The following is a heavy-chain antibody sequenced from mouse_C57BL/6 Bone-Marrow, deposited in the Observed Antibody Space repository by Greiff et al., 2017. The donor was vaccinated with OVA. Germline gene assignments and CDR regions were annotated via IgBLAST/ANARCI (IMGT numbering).Heavy chain of an antibody. V-gene: IGHV1-53*01. CDR2: INPSNGGT. CDR3: ARLELRLYFDY. CDR1: GYTFTSYW. Sequence: QVQLQQPGTELVKPGDSVKLSCKASGYTFTSYWMHWVKQRPGQGLEWIGNINPSNGGTNYKEKIKSKATLTVDKSSSTAYMQHSGVTSEDSAVYNCARLELRLYFDYWGQGTTLTVSS. J-gene: IGHJ2*01. D-gene: IGHD1-1*01.